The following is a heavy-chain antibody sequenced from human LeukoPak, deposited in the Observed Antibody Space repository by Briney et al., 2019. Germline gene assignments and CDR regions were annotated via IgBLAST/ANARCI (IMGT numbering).Heavy chain of an antibody. D-gene: IGHD3-22*01. CDR1: GGTFSSYT. CDR3: ARYVYYDSSGYPNYYFDY. V-gene: IGHV1-69*02. J-gene: IGHJ4*02. CDR2: IIPILGMA. Sequence: ASVKVSCKASGGTFSSYTISWVRQAPGQGLEWMGRIIPILGMANYAQKFQGRVTITADKSTSTAYMELSSLRSEDTAVYYCARYVYYDSSGYPNYYFDYWGQGTLVTVSS.